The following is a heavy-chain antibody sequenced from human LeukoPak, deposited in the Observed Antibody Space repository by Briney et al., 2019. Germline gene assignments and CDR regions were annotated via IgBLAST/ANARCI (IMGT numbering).Heavy chain of an antibody. Sequence: SETLSLTCAVYGGSFSGYYWSWIRQPPGKGLEWIGEINHSGSTNYNPSLKSRVTISVDTSKNQFSLKLSSVTAADTAVYYCARGEGSGWPYYYYYYGMDVWGQGTTATVSS. CDR2: INHSGST. J-gene: IGHJ6*02. CDR3: ARGEGSGWPYYYYYYGMDV. CDR1: GGSFSGYY. D-gene: IGHD6-19*01. V-gene: IGHV4-34*01.